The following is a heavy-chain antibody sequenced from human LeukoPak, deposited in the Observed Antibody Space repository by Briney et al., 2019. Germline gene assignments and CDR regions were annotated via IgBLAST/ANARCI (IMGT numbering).Heavy chain of an antibody. J-gene: IGHJ6*03. CDR3: ARGSDIVVVPAAISYYYMDV. V-gene: IGHV4-4*07. D-gene: IGHD2-2*01. Sequence: SETLSLTCTVSGGSISSYYWSWIRQPAGKGLEWIGRIYTSGSTNYNPSLKSRVTISVDTSKNQFSLKLSSVTAADTAVYYCARGSDIVVVPAAISYYYMDVWGKGTTVTVSS. CDR2: IYTSGST. CDR1: GGSISSYY.